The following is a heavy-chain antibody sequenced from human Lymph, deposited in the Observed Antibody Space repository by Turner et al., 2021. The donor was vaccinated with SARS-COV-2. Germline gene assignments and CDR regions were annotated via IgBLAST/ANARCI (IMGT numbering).Heavy chain of an antibody. Sequence: QVQLQESVPGLFMPTETLSLTCTVSGGSISSYYWSWIRQPPGKGLEWIGYIHYSGSTNYNPSLKSRVTISVDTSKNQYSLKLNSVTAADTAVYYCARHGFSGWYGGGMDVWGQGTTVTVSS. J-gene: IGHJ6*02. V-gene: IGHV4-59*08. CDR3: ARHGFSGWYGGGMDV. CDR2: IHYSGST. CDR1: GGSISSYY. D-gene: IGHD6-19*01.